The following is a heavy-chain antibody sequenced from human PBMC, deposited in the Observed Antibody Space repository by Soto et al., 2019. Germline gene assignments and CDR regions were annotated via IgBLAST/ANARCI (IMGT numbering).Heavy chain of an antibody. V-gene: IGHV1-2*02. CDR2: INPSTGGT. D-gene: IGHD3-16*01. CDR3: ARYLGDLGDPFDN. Sequence: QVHLVQSGAEVKKAGASVKVSCKASGYTFTGYYIHWVRQAPGQGFEWVGWINPSTGGTSYAQKFHGRATGTRNTSISTAYMELTRLRSNDTAVYYCARYLGDLGDPFDNWGQGTRVTVFS. J-gene: IGHJ4*02. CDR1: GYTFTGYY.